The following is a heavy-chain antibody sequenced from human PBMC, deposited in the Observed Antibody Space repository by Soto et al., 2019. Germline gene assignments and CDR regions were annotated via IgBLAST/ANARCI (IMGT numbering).Heavy chain of an antibody. V-gene: IGHV3-30*03. D-gene: IGHD3-10*01. CDR1: GFTFSSYG. CDR2: ISNDGSNK. J-gene: IGHJ4*02. CDR3: ARDRSEGRYSPFDY. Sequence: GGSLRLSCAASGFTFSSYGMHWVRQAPGKGLEWVAVISNDGSNKYYADSVKGRFTISRDNSKNTLFLQMDSLRAEDTAVYYCARDRSEGRYSPFDYWGQGTLVTVSS.